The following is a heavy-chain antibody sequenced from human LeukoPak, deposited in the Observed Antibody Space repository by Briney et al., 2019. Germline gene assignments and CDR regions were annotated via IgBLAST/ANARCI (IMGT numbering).Heavy chain of an antibody. V-gene: IGHV1-69*01. CDR3: ARDHNIVAPFDY. CDR2: IIPIFGTA. J-gene: IGHJ4*02. D-gene: IGHD5-12*01. CDR1: GGTFSSYA. Sequence: GSSVKVSCKASGGTFSSYAISWVRQAPGQGLEWMGGIIPIFGTANYAQKFQGRVTITADESTSTAYMELSSLRSEDTAVYYCARDHNIVAPFDYWGQGTLVTVSS.